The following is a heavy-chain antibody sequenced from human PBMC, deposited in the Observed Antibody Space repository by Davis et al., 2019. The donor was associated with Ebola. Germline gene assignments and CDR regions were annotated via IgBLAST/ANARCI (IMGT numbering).Heavy chain of an antibody. Sequence: PSETLSLTCTVSGYSISSGYYWGWIRQPPGKGLEWIGSIYHSGSTYYNPSLKSRVTISVDTSKNQFSLKLSSVTAADTAVYYCARDDRYISTVVTHNFDYWGQGTLVTVSS. CDR2: IYHSGST. J-gene: IGHJ4*02. D-gene: IGHD4-23*01. V-gene: IGHV4-38-2*02. CDR3: ARDDRYISTVVTHNFDY. CDR1: GYSISSGYY.